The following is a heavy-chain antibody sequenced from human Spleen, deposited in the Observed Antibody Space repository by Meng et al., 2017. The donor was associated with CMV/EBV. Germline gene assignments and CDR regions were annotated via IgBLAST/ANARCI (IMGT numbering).Heavy chain of an antibody. D-gene: IGHD2-2*02. J-gene: IGHJ5*02. CDR3: AGGAEYCTTTNCYKTFDP. CDR1: GYTFTASY. V-gene: IGHV1-2*02. Sequence: ASVKVSCKASGYTFTASYMHWVRQAPGQGLEWMGWMKPNNGDTKYAQRFQGRVTMTRDTSISTAYMDLSGLTSDDTAVYYCAGGAEYCTTTNCYKTFDPWGQGTLVTVSS. CDR2: MKPNNGDT.